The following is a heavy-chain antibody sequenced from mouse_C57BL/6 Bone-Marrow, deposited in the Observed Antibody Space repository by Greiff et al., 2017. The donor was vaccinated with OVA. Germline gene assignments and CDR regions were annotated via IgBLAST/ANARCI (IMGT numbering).Heavy chain of an antibody. Sequence: QVQLQQSGPELVKPGASVKISCKASGYAFSSSWMNWVKQRPGKGLEWIGRIYPGDGDTNYNGKFKGKATLTADKSSSTAYMQLSSLTSEDSAVYFCARHEDGYYASYFDYWGQGTTLTDSS. CDR2: IYPGDGDT. CDR3: ARHEDGYYASYFDY. CDR1: GYAFSSSW. D-gene: IGHD2-3*01. J-gene: IGHJ2*01. V-gene: IGHV1-82*01.